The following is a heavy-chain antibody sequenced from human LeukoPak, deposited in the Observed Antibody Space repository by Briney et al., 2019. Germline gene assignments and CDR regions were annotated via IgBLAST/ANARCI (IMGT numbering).Heavy chain of an antibody. CDR1: GFTFGDYA. CDR2: IRSKAYGGTT. D-gene: IGHD3-22*01. V-gene: IGHV3-49*03. CDR3: TRVGWNYYDSSGYFDY. Sequence: GRSLRLSCTASGFTFGDYAMSWFRQAPGKGLEWVGVIRSKAYGGTTEYAASVKGRFTISRDDSKSIAYLHMNSLKTEDTAVYYCTRVGWNYYDSSGYFDYWGQGTLVTVSS. J-gene: IGHJ4*02.